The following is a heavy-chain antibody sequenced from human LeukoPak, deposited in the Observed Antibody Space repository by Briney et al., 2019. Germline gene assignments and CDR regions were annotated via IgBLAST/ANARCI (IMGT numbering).Heavy chain of an antibody. V-gene: IGHV3-64*01. D-gene: IGHD3-10*01. J-gene: IGHJ5*02. CDR2: ISSNGGST. Sequence: PGGSLRLSCAASGFTFSSYAMHWVRQAPGKGLEYVSAISSNGGSTYYANSVKGRFTISRDNSKNTLYLQMGSLRAEDTAVYYCARAQSEGFGDQPQGDWFDPWGQGTLVTVSS. CDR1: GFTFSSYA. CDR3: ARAQSEGFGDQPQGDWFDP.